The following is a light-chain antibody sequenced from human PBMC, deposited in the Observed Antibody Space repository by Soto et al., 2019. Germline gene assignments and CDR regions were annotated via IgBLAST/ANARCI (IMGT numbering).Light chain of an antibody. J-gene: IGKJ1*01. V-gene: IGKV3-20*01. Sequence: ERVMTQSPATLSVSPGDSAARCCRASQSISSNLAWYQQKPGQAPRLLIYGASNRATGIPDRFSGSGSGTDFTLTISRLEPEDFAVYYCQQYGSSGTFGQGTKVDIK. CDR1: QSISSN. CDR3: QQYGSSGT. CDR2: GAS.